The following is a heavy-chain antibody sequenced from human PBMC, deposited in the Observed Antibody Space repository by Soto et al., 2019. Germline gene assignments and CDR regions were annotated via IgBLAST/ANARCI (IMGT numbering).Heavy chain of an antibody. J-gene: IGHJ5*02. CDR2: IYYSGST. CDR1: GGSISSGGYY. V-gene: IGHV4-31*03. CDR3: ARDRGVEYQLLSWFDP. D-gene: IGHD2-2*01. Sequence: SETLSLTCTVSGGSISSGGYYWSWIRQHPGKGLEWIGYIYYSGSTYYNPSLKSRVTISVDTFKNQFSLKLSSVTAADTAVYYCARDRGVEYQLLSWFDPWGQGTLVTVSS.